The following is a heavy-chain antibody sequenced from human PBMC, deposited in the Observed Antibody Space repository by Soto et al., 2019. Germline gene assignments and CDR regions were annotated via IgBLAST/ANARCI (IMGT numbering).Heavy chain of an antibody. CDR3: AKDGPYISSWYSPTRAVRYFQH. J-gene: IGHJ1*01. CDR2: ISGSGGST. Sequence: GGSLRLSCAASGFTFSSYAMSWVRQAPGKGLEWVSAISGSGGSTYYADSVKGRFTISRDNSKNTLYLQMNSLRAEDTAVYYCAKDGPYISSWYSPTRAVRYFQHWGQGPLVTVSS. CDR1: GFTFSSYA. D-gene: IGHD6-13*01. V-gene: IGHV3-23*01.